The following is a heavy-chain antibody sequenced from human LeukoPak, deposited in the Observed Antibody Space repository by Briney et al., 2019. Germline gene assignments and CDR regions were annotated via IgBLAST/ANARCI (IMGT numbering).Heavy chain of an antibody. Sequence: AGGSQRLSCAPSVFTFSSYAMRCVRHAPEKGLEWVSAISGSGGSTYYADSVKGQFTISRDNSKNTMYLQMTSLIGEDTAVYCCAKDESGWGQGTLASASS. CDR3: AKDESG. CDR1: VFTFSSYA. CDR2: ISGSGGST. V-gene: IGHV3-23*01. D-gene: IGHD1-26*01. J-gene: IGHJ1*01.